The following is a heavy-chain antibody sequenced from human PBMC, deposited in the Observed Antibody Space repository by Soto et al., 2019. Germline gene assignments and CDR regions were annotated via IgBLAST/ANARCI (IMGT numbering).Heavy chain of an antibody. CDR1: GFTFDDYA. V-gene: IGHV3-9*01. Sequence: SLRLSCAASGFTFDDYAMHWVRQAPGKGLEWVSGISWNSGSIGYADSVKGRFTISRDNAKNSLYLQMNSLRAEDTALYYCAKETPFQFTVTTFDLLGDDAFDIWGQGTMVTVSS. J-gene: IGHJ3*02. CDR3: AKETPFQFTVTTFDLLGDDAFDI. CDR2: ISWNSGSI. D-gene: IGHD4-17*01.